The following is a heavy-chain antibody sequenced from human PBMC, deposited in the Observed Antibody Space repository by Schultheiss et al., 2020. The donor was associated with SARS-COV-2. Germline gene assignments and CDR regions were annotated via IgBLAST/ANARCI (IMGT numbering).Heavy chain of an antibody. J-gene: IGHJ3*02. V-gene: IGHV3-11*01. Sequence: SLKVSCAASGFTFSDYYMSWIRQAPGKGLEWVSYISSSGSTIYYADSVKGRFTISRDNAKNSLYLQMNSLRAEDTAVYYCARDRDRDYYDSSGYYYGPDDAFDIWGQGTMVTVSS. CDR2: ISSSGSTI. CDR1: GFTFSDYY. CDR3: ARDRDRDYYDSSGYYYGPDDAFDI. D-gene: IGHD3-22*01.